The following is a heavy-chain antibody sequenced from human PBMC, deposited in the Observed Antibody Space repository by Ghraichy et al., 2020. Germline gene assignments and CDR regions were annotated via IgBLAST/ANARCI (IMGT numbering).Heavy chain of an antibody. Sequence: SETLSLTCAVYGGSFSGYYWSWIRQPPGKGLEWIGEINHSGSTNYNPSLKSRVTISVDTSKNQFSLKLSSVTAADTAVYYCARGPPRKWYRGYSGYEGRKAVEYYFDYWGQGTLVTVSS. J-gene: IGHJ4*02. CDR3: ARGPPRKWYRGYSGYEGRKAVEYYFDY. CDR1: GGSFSGYY. V-gene: IGHV4-34*01. CDR2: INHSGST. D-gene: IGHD5-12*01.